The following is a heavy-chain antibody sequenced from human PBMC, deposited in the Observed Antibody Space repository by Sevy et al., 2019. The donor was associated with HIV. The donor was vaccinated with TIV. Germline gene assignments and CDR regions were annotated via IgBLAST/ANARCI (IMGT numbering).Heavy chain of an antibody. CDR1: GYTFTNYD. J-gene: IGHJ5*02. CDR2: MNPNSGYT. D-gene: IGHD2-2*03. Sequence: ASVKVSCKASGYTFTNYDINWVRQATGQGLEWMGWMNPNSGYTGYAQKFQGRVTMTRNTSISTAYMELSSLRSEDTAVYYCARGTVLLGIVVVPAARGWFDPWGQGTLVTVSS. V-gene: IGHV1-8*01. CDR3: ARGTVLLGIVVVPAARGWFDP.